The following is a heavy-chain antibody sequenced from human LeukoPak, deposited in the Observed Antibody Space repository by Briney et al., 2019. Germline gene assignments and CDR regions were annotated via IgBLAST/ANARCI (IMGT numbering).Heavy chain of an antibody. CDR2: INPSGGST. CDR3: ARALCSGGSCEVYYFDY. CDR1: GYTFTSYY. J-gene: IGHJ4*02. V-gene: IGHV1-46*01. Sequence: ASVKVSCQASGYTFTSYYMHWVRQAPGQGLEWMGIINPSGGSTSYAQKFQGRVTMTRDMSTSTAYMELSSLRSEDTAVYYCARALCSGGSCEVYYFDYWGQGTLVTVSS. D-gene: IGHD2-15*01.